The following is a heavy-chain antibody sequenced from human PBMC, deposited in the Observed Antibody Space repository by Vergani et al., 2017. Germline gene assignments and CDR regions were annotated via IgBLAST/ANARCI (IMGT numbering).Heavy chain of an antibody. CDR2: IYYSGST. J-gene: IGHJ6*02. D-gene: IGHD1-26*01. CDR3: ARIRGAQYGMDV. Sequence: QLQLQESGPGLVKPSETLSLTCTVSGGYISSSSYYWGWIRQPPGKGLEWIGSIYYSGSTYYNPSLKSRVTISVDTSKNQFSLKLSSVTAADTAVYYCARIRGAQYGMDVWGQGTTVTVSS. V-gene: IGHV4-39*01. CDR1: GGYISSSSYY.